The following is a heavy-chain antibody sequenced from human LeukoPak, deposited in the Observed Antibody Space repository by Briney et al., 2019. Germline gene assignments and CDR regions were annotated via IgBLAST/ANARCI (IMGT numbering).Heavy chain of an antibody. Sequence: SETLSLTCGVYGGSFSGYYWSWIRQPPGKGLEWIGEINHSGSTNYNPSLKSRVTISVDTSKNQFSLKLSSVTAADTAVYYCARGSDTAMVRGVYYYYYYMDVWGKGTTVTISS. CDR1: GGSFSGYY. CDR3: ARGSDTAMVRGVYYYYYYMDV. J-gene: IGHJ6*03. V-gene: IGHV4-34*01. D-gene: IGHD5-18*01. CDR2: INHSGST.